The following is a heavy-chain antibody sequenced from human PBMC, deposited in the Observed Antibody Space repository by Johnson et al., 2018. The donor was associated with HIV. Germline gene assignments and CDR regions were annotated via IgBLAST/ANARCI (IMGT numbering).Heavy chain of an antibody. CDR3: ARVGGYSSSWYGGYGREDAFDI. D-gene: IGHD6-13*01. CDR1: GFTVSSNY. J-gene: IGHJ3*02. Sequence: VQLVESGGGLVQPGGSLRLSCAASGFTVSSNYMSWVRQAPGKGLEWVPVIYSGGRTYYADSGKGRFTISRDNSKNTLYLQMNSLRAEDTAVYYCARVGGYSSSWYGGYGREDAFDIWSQGSMVTVSS. CDR2: IYSGGRT. V-gene: IGHV3-66*01.